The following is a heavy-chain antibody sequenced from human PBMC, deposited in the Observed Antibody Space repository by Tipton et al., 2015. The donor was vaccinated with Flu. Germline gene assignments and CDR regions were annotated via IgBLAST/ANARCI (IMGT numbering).Heavy chain of an antibody. J-gene: IGHJ4*02. D-gene: IGHD3-10*01. CDR2: ISGSSDAT. Sequence: LSLTCAASGFTFSSYAMSWVRQAPGKGLEWVSIISGSSDATVYADSVRGRFTISRDNSKNTVYMQMNSLRAEDTALYYCVKGGLSHHYGSGISDYWGQGTLVTVST. V-gene: IGHV3-23*01. CDR3: VKGGLSHHYGSGISDY. CDR1: GFTFSSYA.